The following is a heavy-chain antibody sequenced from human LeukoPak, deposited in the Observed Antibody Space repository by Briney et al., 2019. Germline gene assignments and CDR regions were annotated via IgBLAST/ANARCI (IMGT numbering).Heavy chain of an antibody. CDR3: ARRFTFGGVIA. CDR1: GFTFSSYE. D-gene: IGHD3-16*02. CDR2: ISSSGSTI. J-gene: IGHJ5*02. V-gene: IGHV3-48*03. Sequence: PGGSLRLSCAASGFTFSSYEMNWVRQAPGKGLEWVSYISSSGSTIYYADSVKGRFTISRDNAKNSLYLQMNSLRAEDTAVYYCARRFTFGGVIAWGQGTLVTVSS.